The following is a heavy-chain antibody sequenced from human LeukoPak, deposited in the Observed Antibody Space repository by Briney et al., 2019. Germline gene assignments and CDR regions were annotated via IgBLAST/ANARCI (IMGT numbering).Heavy chain of an antibody. CDR1: GGSVSSYY. V-gene: IGHV4-59*02. CDR2: IYYSGST. Sequence: SETLSLTCTVSGGSVSSYYWSWIRQPPGKGLEWIGYIYYSGSTNYNPSLKSRVTISVDTSKNRFPLKLSSVTAANTAVYYCARGLMMAVAGRGEFHYWGQGTLVTVSS. D-gene: IGHD6-13*01. CDR3: ARGLMMAVAGRGEFHY. J-gene: IGHJ4*02.